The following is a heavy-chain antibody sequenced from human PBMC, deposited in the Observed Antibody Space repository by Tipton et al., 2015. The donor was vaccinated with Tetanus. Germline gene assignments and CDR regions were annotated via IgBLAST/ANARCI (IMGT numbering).Heavy chain of an antibody. CDR2: ITWNSGNF. V-gene: IGHV3-9*01. Sequence: QLVQSGGGLVQPGRSLRLSCAASGFKFDDYGMHWVRRAPGKGLEWVSGITWNSGNFAYADSVKGRLTISRDNAKSSLYLQMNSLRAEDTAVYYCAKDVNWNLRYFQHWGQGTVVTVSS. CDR3: AKDVNWNLRYFQH. J-gene: IGHJ1*01. D-gene: IGHD1-1*01. CDR1: GFKFDDYG.